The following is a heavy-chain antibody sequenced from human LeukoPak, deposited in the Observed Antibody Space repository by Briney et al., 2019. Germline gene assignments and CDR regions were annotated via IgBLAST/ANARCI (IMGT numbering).Heavy chain of an antibody. CDR2: ISWNSGSI. Sequence: GGSLRLSCAASGFTFDDYAMHWVRQAPGKGLEWVSGISWNSGSIGYADSVKGRFTISRDNAKNSLYLQMNSLRAEDTAVYYCAKRGYYYYYMDVWGKGTTVTVSS. CDR1: GFTFDDYA. CDR3: AKRGYYYYYMDV. V-gene: IGHV3-9*01. J-gene: IGHJ6*03.